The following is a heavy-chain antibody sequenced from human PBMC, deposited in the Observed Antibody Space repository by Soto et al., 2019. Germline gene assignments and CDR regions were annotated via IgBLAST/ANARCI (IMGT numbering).Heavy chain of an antibody. V-gene: IGHV3-7*05. D-gene: IGHD6-13*01. J-gene: IGHJ3*02. CDR3: ARDVSPGSSSLYLDAFDI. CDR1: GFSFASSW. CDR2: IKKDGSKI. Sequence: EVQLVESGGDLVQPGGSLRLSCAASGFSFASSWMTWVRQAPGKGLEWVANIKKDGSKINYLDSVRGRFTVSRDNAKNSRYPEMNSLRAEDTALYYCARDVSPGSSSLYLDAFDIWGQGTMVTVSS.